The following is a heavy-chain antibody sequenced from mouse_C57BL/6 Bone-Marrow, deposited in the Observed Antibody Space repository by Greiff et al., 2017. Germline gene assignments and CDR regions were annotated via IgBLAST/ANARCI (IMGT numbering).Heavy chain of an antibody. CDR3: ASGYYGSPWFAY. J-gene: IGHJ3*01. CDR2: IHPNSGST. Sequence: QVQLQQPGAELVKPGASVKLSCKASGYTFTSYWMHWVKQRPGQGLEWIGMIHPNSGSTNYNEKFKSKATLTVDKSSSTAYMQLSSLTSGDSAVYYCASGYYGSPWFAYWGQGTLVTVSA. D-gene: IGHD1-1*01. V-gene: IGHV1-64*01. CDR1: GYTFTSYW.